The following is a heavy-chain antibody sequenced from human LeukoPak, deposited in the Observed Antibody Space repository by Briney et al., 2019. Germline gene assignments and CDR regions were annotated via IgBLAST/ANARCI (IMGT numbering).Heavy chain of an antibody. CDR1: GGSISSGGYY. J-gene: IGHJ6*02. CDR3: ARDLPIYGMDV. V-gene: IGHV4-31*03. Sequence: SETLSLTCTVSGGSISSGGYYWSWIRQHPGKGLEWIGYIYYSGSTCYNPSLKSRVTISVDTSKNQFSLKLSSVTAADTAVYYCARDLPIYGMDVWGQGTTVTVSS. CDR2: IYYSGST.